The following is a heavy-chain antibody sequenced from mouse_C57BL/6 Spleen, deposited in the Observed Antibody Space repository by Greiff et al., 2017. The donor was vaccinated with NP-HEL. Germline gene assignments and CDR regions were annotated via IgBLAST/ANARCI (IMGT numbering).Heavy chain of an antibody. V-gene: IGHV5-17*01. CDR2: ISSGSSTI. D-gene: IGHD3-1*01. CDR3: ARTQLRYWYFDV. CDR1: GFTFSDYG. J-gene: IGHJ1*03. Sequence: EVKLMESGGGLVKPGGSLKLSCAASGFTFSDYGMHWVRQAPEKGLEWVAYISSGSSTIYYADTVKGRFTISRDNAKNTLFLQMTSLRSEDTAMDYCARTQLRYWYFDVWGTGTTVTVSS.